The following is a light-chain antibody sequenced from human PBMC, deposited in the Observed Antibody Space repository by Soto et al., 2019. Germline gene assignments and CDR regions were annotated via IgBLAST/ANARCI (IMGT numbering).Light chain of an antibody. V-gene: IGKV3-20*01. CDR2: GAS. CDR1: QSVRNNY. Sequence: EIVLTQSPGRQSLSPGEKATLSCRASQSVRNNYLAWYHQKPGQSPRLLMHGASTRVTGLPDRFRGSASGTDFTLTITRLEHEDFAVYYCQQYGSPPYTFGQGTSLEI. CDR3: QQYGSPPYT. J-gene: IGKJ2*01.